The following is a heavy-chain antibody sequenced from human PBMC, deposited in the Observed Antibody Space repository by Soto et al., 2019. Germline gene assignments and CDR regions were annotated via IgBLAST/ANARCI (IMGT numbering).Heavy chain of an antibody. V-gene: IGHV4-30-4*01. J-gene: IGHJ5*02. CDR3: ARGHRQFPYGSGSFHYWFDP. D-gene: IGHD3-10*01. Sequence: PSGTMXLTXTVXGGSISIADYYWSWIRTPPGKGLEWIGYIYYSGSTYYNPSLKSRVTISVDTSKNQFSLKLSSVTAADTAVYYCARGHRQFPYGSGSFHYWFDPWGQGTLVTVSS. CDR2: IYYSGST. CDR1: GGSISIADYY.